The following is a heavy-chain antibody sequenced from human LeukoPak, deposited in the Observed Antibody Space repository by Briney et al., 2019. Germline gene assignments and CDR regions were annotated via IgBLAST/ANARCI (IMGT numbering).Heavy chain of an antibody. D-gene: IGHD1-26*01. CDR3: ARQVGANFDY. V-gene: IGHV1-18*01. J-gene: IGHJ4*02. Sequence: ASVKVSCKASGYTFTSYGLCWVRQAPGQGLEWMGWISAYNGNTNYAQKLQGSVTMTTDTSTSTGYMELRSLRSDDSSVYYCARQVGANFDYWGQGTLVTVSS. CDR2: ISAYNGNT. CDR1: GYTFTSYG.